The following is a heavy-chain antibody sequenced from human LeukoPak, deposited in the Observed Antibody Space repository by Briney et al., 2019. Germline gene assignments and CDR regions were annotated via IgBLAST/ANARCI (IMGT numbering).Heavy chain of an antibody. Sequence: AGGSLRLSCAASGFTFSSYEMNWVRQAPGKGLEWVSYISSSGSTIYYADSVKGRFTISRDNAKNSLYLQMNSLRAEDTAVYYCARGDSSGYYYFYYGMDVWGQGTTVTSP. CDR1: GFTFSSYE. CDR2: ISSSGSTI. V-gene: IGHV3-48*03. J-gene: IGHJ6*02. CDR3: ARGDSSGYYYFYYGMDV. D-gene: IGHD3-22*01.